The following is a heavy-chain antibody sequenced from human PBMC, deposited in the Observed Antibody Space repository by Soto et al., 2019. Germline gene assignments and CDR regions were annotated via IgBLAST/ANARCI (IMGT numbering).Heavy chain of an antibody. CDR1: GGSISSGGYY. Sequence: SETLSLTCTVSGGSISSGGYYWSWIRQHPGKGLEWIGYIYYSGSTYYNPSLKSRVTISVDTSKNQFSLKLSSVTAADTAVYYCARESSRSLRFRANFTYWGQGTLVPASP. V-gene: IGHV4-31*03. D-gene: IGHD3-10*01. CDR2: IYYSGST. CDR3: ARESSRSLRFRANFTY. J-gene: IGHJ4*02.